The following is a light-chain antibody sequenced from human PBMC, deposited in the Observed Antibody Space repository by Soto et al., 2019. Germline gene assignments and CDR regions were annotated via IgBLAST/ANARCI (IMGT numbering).Light chain of an antibody. CDR3: QQRNNWPPSIT. Sequence: EIVLTQSPVTLSLSPGERASLSCRASQSIASHLAWYQQKPGQAPRLLIHDASSRATGIPARFSGSGSGTDFTLTISSLEPEDFAVYYCQQRNNWPPSITFGPGTKADI. V-gene: IGKV3-11*01. CDR2: DAS. J-gene: IGKJ3*01. CDR1: QSIASH.